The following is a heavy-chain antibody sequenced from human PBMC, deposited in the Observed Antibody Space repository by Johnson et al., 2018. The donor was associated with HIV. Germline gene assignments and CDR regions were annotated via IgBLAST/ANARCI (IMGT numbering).Heavy chain of an antibody. CDR2: IYSGGST. V-gene: IGHV3-66*01. Sequence: VQLVESGGGVVQPGRSLRLSCAASGFTVSSNYMSWVRQAPGKGLEWVSVIYSGGSTYYADSVKGRFTISRDNSKNTLYLQMNSLRAEDTAVYYCARDQGWELPGDAFDIWGQGT. D-gene: IGHD1-26*01. CDR3: ARDQGWELPGDAFDI. CDR1: GFTVSSNY. J-gene: IGHJ3*02.